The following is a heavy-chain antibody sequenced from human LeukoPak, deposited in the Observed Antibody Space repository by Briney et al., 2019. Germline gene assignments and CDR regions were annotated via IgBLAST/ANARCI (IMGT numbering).Heavy chain of an antibody. D-gene: IGHD4-23*01. Sequence: SETLSLTCTVSGGSISSSSYYWSWIRQPPGKGLEWIGEINHSGSTNYNPSLKSRVTISVDTSKNQFSLKLSSVTAADTAVYYCARDKGRLRWFFDYWGQGTLVTVSS. V-gene: IGHV4-39*07. CDR1: GGSISSSSYY. J-gene: IGHJ4*02. CDR3: ARDKGRLRWFFDY. CDR2: INHSGST.